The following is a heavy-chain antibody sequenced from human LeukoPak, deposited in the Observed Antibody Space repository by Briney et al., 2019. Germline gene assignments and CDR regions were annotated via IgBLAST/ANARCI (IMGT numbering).Heavy chain of an antibody. CDR3: AREGAYCGGDCYLDY. Sequence: SETLSLTCTVSGGSISSYYWSWIRQHPGKGLEWIGYIYSSGGTYYNPSLKSRVTISLDTSENQVSLKLSSVTAADTAVYYCAREGAYCGGDCYLDYWGQGTLVTVSS. D-gene: IGHD2-21*02. V-gene: IGHV4-59*12. CDR1: GGSISSYY. J-gene: IGHJ4*02. CDR2: IYSSGGT.